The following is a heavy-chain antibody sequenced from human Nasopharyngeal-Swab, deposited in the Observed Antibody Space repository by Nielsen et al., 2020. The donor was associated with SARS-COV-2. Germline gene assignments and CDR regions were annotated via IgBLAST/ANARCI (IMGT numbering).Heavy chain of an antibody. Sequence: GESLKISCAASGFSISGYWMHWVRQAPGKGLVWVSRISSDGGASYADSATGRFTISRDNAKNTVYLQMKSLSDEDTAVYYCLRGMAGYGWFDPWGQGILVTVSS. CDR3: LRGMAGYGWFDP. V-gene: IGHV3-74*01. CDR2: ISSDGGA. CDR1: GFSISGYW. D-gene: IGHD2-2*03. J-gene: IGHJ5*02.